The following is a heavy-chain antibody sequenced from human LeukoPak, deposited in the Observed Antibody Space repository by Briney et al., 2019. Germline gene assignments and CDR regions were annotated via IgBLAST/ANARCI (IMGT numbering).Heavy chain of an antibody. D-gene: IGHD3-10*01. CDR1: GYTFTTYW. CDR2: IDPSDSYT. J-gene: IGHJ6*02. CDR3: ARRGYYYYGMDV. V-gene: IGHV5-10-1*01. Sequence: GESLKISCKGSGYTFTTYWIGWVRQMPGKGLEWMGRIDPSDSYTNYSTSFQGHVTISVDKSISTAYLQWTSLKSSDSAMYYCARRGYYYYGMDVWGQGTTVTVSS.